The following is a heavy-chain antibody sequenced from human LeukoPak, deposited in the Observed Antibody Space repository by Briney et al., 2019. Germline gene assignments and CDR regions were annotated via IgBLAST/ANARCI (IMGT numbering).Heavy chain of an antibody. V-gene: IGHV4-39*01. Sequence: PSETLSLTCSVSGGSITSSTYYWGWIRQPPGKGLEWIGSIYFSGSTSYNPSLKSRVTISVDTSKNQFSLKLTSMTAADTAVYYCAGHPLMGSGYDLWYFDYWGQGNLVTVSS. CDR1: GGSITSSTYY. J-gene: IGHJ4*02. CDR2: IYFSGST. CDR3: AGHPLMGSGYDLWYFDY. D-gene: IGHD5-12*01.